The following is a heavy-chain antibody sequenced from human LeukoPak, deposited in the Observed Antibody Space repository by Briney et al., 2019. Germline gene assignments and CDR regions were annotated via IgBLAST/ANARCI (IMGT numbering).Heavy chain of an antibody. J-gene: IGHJ6*04. V-gene: IGHV3-7*03. Sequence: GSLRLSFAASGFIFSSYWMSWVRQAPGKGLEWVANIKEDGSEKYYVDSVKGRFTISRDNAKNSLYLQTNSLRAEDTAVYYCARRALRYCSSTSCPAQYYGVDVWGKGTTVTVSS. CDR1: GFIFSSYW. CDR2: IKEDGSEK. D-gene: IGHD2-2*01. CDR3: ARRALRYCSSTSCPAQYYGVDV.